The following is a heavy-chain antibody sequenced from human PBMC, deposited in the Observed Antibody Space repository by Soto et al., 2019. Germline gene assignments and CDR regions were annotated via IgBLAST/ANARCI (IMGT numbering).Heavy chain of an antibody. J-gene: IGHJ4*02. CDR2: YI. Sequence: TFSSYSMNYIYFADSLKGRFTISRDNAKNSLYLQMNSLRAEDTAVYYCARVGYSSGWLPDYWGQGTLVTVSS. CDR1: TFSSYS. D-gene: IGHD6-19*01. CDR3: ARVGYSSGWLPDY. V-gene: IGHV3-21*01.